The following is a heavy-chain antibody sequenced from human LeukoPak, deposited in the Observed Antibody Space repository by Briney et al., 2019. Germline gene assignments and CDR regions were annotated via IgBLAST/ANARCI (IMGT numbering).Heavy chain of an antibody. D-gene: IGHD3-16*01. CDR2: ISGYNGDT. Sequence: GAPVKVSCKASGYSFTNFGVTWVRQAPGQGLEWMGWISGYNGDTNYAQRLQGRVTMTTAQSTRTGYMELKNLRSDDTATFYCVRAPADPLRPFGMNVWGQGTTVIVSS. CDR3: VRAPADPLRPFGMNV. V-gene: IGHV1-18*01. J-gene: IGHJ6*02. CDR1: GYSFTNFG.